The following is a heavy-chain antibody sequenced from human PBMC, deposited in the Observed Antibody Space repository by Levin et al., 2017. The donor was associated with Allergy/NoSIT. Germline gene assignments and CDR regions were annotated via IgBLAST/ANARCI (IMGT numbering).Heavy chain of an antibody. V-gene: IGHV3-33*01. CDR3: TRDRLEYCSGASCYGFDV. CDR2: IWHDGNDK. Sequence: LSLTCAASGFIFSTYGMHWVRQAPGKGLEWVAVIWHDGNDKFYSDSVKGRFTISRDNGENMLFLQKNSLRAEDTGVYYCTRDRLEYCSGASCYGFDVWGQGTTVTVSS. J-gene: IGHJ6*02. D-gene: IGHD6-19*01. CDR1: GFIFSTYG.